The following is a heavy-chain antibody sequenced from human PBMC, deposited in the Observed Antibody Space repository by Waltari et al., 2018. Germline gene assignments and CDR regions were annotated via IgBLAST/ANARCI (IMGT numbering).Heavy chain of an antibody. CDR1: GFTVSSNY. Sequence: EVQLVESAGGLIQPGGSLRVSCAASGFTVSSNYMSWVRQAPGKGLEWVSIIHSDGNTYYKDSVKGRFTISRDNSKNTLYLQMNSLRAEDTAVYYCARDSGGRPFDYWGQGILVTVSA. V-gene: IGHV3-53*01. CDR2: IHSDGNT. D-gene: IGHD3-16*01. J-gene: IGHJ4*02. CDR3: ARDSGGRPFDY.